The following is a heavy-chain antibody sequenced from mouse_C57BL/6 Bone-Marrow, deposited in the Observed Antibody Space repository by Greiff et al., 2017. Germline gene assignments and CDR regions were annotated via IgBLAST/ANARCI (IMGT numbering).Heavy chain of an antibody. J-gene: IGHJ1*03. V-gene: IGHV1-55*01. CDR1: GYTFTSYW. CDR3: ARPSLYYYGSSYGYFDV. D-gene: IGHD1-1*01. CDR2: IYPGSGST. Sequence: VQLQQPGAELVKPGASVKMSCKASGYTFTSYWITWVKQRPGQGLEWIGDIYPGSGSTNYNEKFKSKATLTVDTSSSTAYMQLSSLTSEDSAVYYCARPSLYYYGSSYGYFDVWGTGTTVTVSS.